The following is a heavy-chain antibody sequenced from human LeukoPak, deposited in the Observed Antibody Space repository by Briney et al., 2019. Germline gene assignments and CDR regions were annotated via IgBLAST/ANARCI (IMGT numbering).Heavy chain of an antibody. J-gene: IGHJ4*02. D-gene: IGHD3-16*02. Sequence: GASVKVSCKASGYTFTSYGISWVRQAPGQGLEWMGWISAYNGNTNYAQKLQGRVTMTTDTSTSTAYMELRSLRSEDTAVYYCATGFPYYDYVWGSYRLIDYWGQGTLVTVSS. CDR3: ATGFPYYDYVWGSYRLIDY. CDR2: ISAYNGNT. CDR1: GYTFTSYG. V-gene: IGHV1-18*01.